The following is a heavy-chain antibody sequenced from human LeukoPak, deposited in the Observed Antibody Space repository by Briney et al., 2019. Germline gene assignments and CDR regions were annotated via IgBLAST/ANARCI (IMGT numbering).Heavy chain of an antibody. V-gene: IGHV1-2*02. J-gene: IGHJ6*02. CDR3: ARGPPTIFGVVIMDYYYGMDV. Sequence: ASVKVSCKASGYTFTGYYMHWVRQAPGQGLEWMGWINPNSGGTNYAQKFQGRVTMTRDTSISTAYMELSRLRSDDTAVCYCARGPPTIFGVVIMDYYYGMDVWGQGTTVTVSS. CDR2: INPNSGGT. D-gene: IGHD3-3*01. CDR1: GYTFTGYY.